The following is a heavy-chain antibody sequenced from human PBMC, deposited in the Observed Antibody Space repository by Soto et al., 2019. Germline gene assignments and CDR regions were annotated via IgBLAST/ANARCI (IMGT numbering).Heavy chain of an antibody. CDR1: GGSYSGYY. V-gene: IGHV4-34*01. D-gene: IGHD2-2*01. Sequence: SETLCFTGAADGGSYSGYYCSWIRHPPGQGLEWIGEITHSGSTNYNPSLKSRVTIAVDRSKNQFSMKLSSVTAADRAVYDSARGRRHVGYCSSTSCDQPRRINGIDGWGQGTTVTVS. J-gene: IGHJ6*02. CDR3: ARGRRHVGYCSSTSCDQPRRINGIDG. CDR2: ITHSGST.